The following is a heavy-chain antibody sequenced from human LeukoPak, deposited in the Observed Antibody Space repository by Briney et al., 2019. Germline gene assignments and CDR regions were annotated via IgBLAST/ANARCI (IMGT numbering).Heavy chain of an antibody. D-gene: IGHD3-10*01. CDR2: INPSGGST. V-gene: IGHV1-46*01. J-gene: IGHJ4*02. CDR1: GYTFTSYY. CDR3: AGNYYGSGSPPFDY. Sequence: ASVKVSCKASGYTFTSYYMHWVRQAPGQGREWMGIINPSGGSTSYAQKFQDTVTMTRDMSTSTVYMELSSLRSEDTAVYYCAGNYYGSGSPPFDYWGQGTLVTVSS.